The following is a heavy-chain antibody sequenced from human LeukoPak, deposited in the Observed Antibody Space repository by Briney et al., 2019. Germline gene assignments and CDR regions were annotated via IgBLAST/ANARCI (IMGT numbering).Heavy chain of an antibody. CDR1: GFTFSSYW. D-gene: IGHD2-8*02. V-gene: IGHV3-30*02. CDR3: AKDGSWSCTD. J-gene: IGHJ4*02. Sequence: GGSLRLSCAASGFTFSSYWMSWVRQAPGKGLEWVAYIAHHGSNKYYADSVKGRFTISRDNSKRTLYLQMNNLRADDTAVYYCAKDGSWSCTDWGQGALVTGPS. CDR2: IAHHGSNK.